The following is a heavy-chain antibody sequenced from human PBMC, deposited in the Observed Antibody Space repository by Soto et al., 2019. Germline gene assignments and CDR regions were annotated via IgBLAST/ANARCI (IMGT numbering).Heavy chain of an antibody. Sequence: EVQLVESGEGLVQPGGSLRLSCAASGFTFSSYATHWVRQAPGKGLKYVSAISSNGGSTYYADSVKGRFTISRDNSKNTLYLQMGSLRAEDMAVYYCARSGYYGSGSYYYYGMDVWGQGTTVTVSS. D-gene: IGHD3-10*01. V-gene: IGHV3-64*02. J-gene: IGHJ6*02. CDR2: ISSNGGST. CDR1: GFTFSSYA. CDR3: ARSGYYGSGSYYYYGMDV.